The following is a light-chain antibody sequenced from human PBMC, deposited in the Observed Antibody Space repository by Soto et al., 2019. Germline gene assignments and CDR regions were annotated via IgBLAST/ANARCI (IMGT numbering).Light chain of an antibody. CDR2: GAS. J-gene: IGKJ1*01. CDR3: HQYGSSPRT. Sequence: EIVLTQSPGTLSLSPGERATLSCRASQGVNSRYLAWYQQKPGQAPRLLIYGASSRAAGIPDRFSGSGSGTDFTLTISRLEPEDFAVYYCHQYGSSPRTFGQGTKVDIK. V-gene: IGKV3-20*01. CDR1: QGVNSRY.